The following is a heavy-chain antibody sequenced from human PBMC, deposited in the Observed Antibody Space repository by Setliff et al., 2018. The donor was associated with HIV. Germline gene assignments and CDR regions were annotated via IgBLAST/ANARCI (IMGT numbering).Heavy chain of an antibody. CDR2: ISAYNGNT. CDR3: ARDRGVYCISSSCYSPVDAFDI. D-gene: IGHD2-2*01. CDR1: GGTFTRNC. V-gene: IGHV1-18*01. J-gene: IGHJ3*02. Sequence: ASVKVSCKVSGGTFTRNCISWVRQAPGQGLEWMGWISAYNGNTNYAQKLQGRVTVTTDTSTSTAYMELRSLRSDDTAVYYCARDRGVYCISSSCYSPVDAFDIWGQGTMVTVS.